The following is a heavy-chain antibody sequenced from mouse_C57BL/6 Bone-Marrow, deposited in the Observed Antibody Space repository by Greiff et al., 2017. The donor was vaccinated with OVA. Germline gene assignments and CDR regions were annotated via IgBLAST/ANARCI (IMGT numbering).Heavy chain of an antibody. CDR3: TTSYYGYDGAY. CDR1: GFNIKDDY. J-gene: IGHJ3*01. V-gene: IGHV14-4*01. Sequence: EVQLVESGAELVRPGASVKLSCTASGFNIKDDYMHWVKQRPEQGLEWIGWIDPENGDTEYASKFQGKATITADTSSNTADLQLSSLTSEDTAVYYCTTSYYGYDGAYWGQGTLVTVSA. CDR2: IDPENGDT. D-gene: IGHD2-9*01.